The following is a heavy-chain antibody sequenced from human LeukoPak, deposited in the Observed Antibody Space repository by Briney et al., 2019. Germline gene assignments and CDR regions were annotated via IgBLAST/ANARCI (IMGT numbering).Heavy chain of an antibody. V-gene: IGHV3-23*01. J-gene: IGHJ5*02. Sequence: GGSLRLSCAASGFTFSSYAMSWVRQAPGKGLEWVSVISGSGGSTYYADSVKGRFTISRDNSKNTLYLQMNSLRAEDTAVYYCAKDNYGFWSGYCDPWGQGTLVTVSS. D-gene: IGHD3-3*01. CDR2: ISGSGGST. CDR3: AKDNYGFWSGYCDP. CDR1: GFTFSSYA.